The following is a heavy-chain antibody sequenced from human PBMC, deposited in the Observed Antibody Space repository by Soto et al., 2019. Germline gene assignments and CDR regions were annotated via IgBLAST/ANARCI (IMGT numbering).Heavy chain of an antibody. J-gene: IGHJ6*02. D-gene: IGHD3-10*01. CDR1: GFTFDDYG. V-gene: IGHV3-20*04. CDR3: ARDQVGSGSFLRYYYYYGMDV. Sequence: SCAASGFTFDDYGMSWVRQAPGKGLEWVSGINWNGGSTGYADSVKGRFTISRDNAKNSLYLQMNSLRAEDTALYYCARDQVGSGSFLRYYYYYGMDVWGQGTTVTVSS. CDR2: INWNGGST.